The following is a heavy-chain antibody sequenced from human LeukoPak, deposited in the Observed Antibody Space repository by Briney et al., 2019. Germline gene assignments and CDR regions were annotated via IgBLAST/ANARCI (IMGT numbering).Heavy chain of an antibody. V-gene: IGHV4-61*02. D-gene: IGHD4-17*01. J-gene: IGHJ5*02. CDR3: ARDGWGVTTPYNWFDP. Sequence: RASETLSLTCTVSGGSISSGSYYWSWIRQPAGKGLEWIGRIYTSGSTNYNPSLKSRVTMSVDTSKNQFSLKLSSVTAADTAVYYCARDGWGVTTPYNWFDPWGQGTLVTVSS. CDR1: GGSISSGSYY. CDR2: IYTSGST.